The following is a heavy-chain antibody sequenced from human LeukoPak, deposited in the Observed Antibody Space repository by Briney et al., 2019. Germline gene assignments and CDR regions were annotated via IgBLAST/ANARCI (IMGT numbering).Heavy chain of an antibody. CDR2: IYHSGST. CDR1: GGSISSGGYS. V-gene: IGHV4-30-2*01. Sequence: SETLSLTCAVSGGSISSGGYSWSWIRQPPGTGLEWIGYIYHSGSTYYNPSLKSRVTISVDRSKNQFSLKLSSVTAADTAVYYCARGEYCSSTSCLGDDAFDIWGQGTMVTVSS. J-gene: IGHJ3*02. D-gene: IGHD2-2*01. CDR3: ARGEYCSSTSCLGDDAFDI.